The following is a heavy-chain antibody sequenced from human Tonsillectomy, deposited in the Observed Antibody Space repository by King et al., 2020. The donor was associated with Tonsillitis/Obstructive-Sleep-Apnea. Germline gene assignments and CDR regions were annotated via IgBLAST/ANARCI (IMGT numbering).Heavy chain of an antibody. D-gene: IGHD2-2*01. CDR2: INPNNGGT. CDR3: ARDPPRLDGVVVPAGSVADD. CDR1: GYSFTGHY. Sequence: QLVQSGAEVKKPGASVKVSCKASGYSFTGHYMHWVRQAPGQGLEWMGWINPNNGGTKYAQKFQGRVPMTRDTSISTAYMELSRLRSDDMAFYYCARDPPRLDGVVVPAGSVADDWGQGTLVTVSS. V-gene: IGHV1-2*02. J-gene: IGHJ4*02.